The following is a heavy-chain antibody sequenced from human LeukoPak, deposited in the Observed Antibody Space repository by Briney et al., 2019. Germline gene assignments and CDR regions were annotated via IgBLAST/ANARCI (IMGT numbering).Heavy chain of an antibody. CDR1: GYSFTSNW. CDR2: IYPGDSDT. J-gene: IGHJ4*02. V-gene: IGHV5-51*01. D-gene: IGHD4-23*01. CDR3: ARQATVVTPFDY. Sequence: GESLKIPCKGSGYSFTSNWIGWVRQMPGKGLEWMGIIYPGDSDTRYSPSFQGQVTISADKSISTAYLQWSSLKASDTAIYYCARQATVVTPFDYWGQGTLVTVSS.